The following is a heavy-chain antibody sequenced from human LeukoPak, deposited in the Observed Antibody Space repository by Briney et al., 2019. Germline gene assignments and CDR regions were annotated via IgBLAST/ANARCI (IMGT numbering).Heavy chain of an antibody. CDR2: ISNSDGKT. J-gene: IGHJ4*02. CDR1: GFTFSSYA. CDR3: AKDLVVATHPIDY. D-gene: IGHD6-6*01. V-gene: IGHV3-23*01. Sequence: GGSLRLSCAASGFTFSSYAMSWVRQAPGKGLEWVSTISNSDGKTYYADSVKGRFTISRDNSKNTLYVQMNSLTAEDTAIYYCAKDLVVATHPIDYWGQGTLVTISS.